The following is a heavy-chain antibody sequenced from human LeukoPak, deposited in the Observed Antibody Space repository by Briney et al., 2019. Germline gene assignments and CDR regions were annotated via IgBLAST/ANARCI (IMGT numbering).Heavy chain of an antibody. J-gene: IGHJ4*02. CDR3: AKDFEWDNYFDY. D-gene: IGHD3-3*01. Sequence: GGSLRLSCAASGFTFSSYYMSWVRQAPGKGLEWVAAISGSGGRTYYADSVKGRFTISRDNSKNSLYLQMNSLRAEDTAGYYCAKDFEWDNYFDYSGQGTLVTVSS. V-gene: IGHV3-23*01. CDR1: GFTFSSYY. CDR2: ISGSGGRT.